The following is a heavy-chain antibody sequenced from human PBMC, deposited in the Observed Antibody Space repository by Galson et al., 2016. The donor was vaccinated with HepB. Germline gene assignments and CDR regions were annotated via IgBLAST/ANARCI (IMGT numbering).Heavy chain of an antibody. D-gene: IGHD6-13*01. V-gene: IGHV3-48*02. J-gene: IGHJ5*02. CDR3: ARTHAGYNSGWYKMGRLSNWFDP. Sequence: SLRLSCAASGFTFSSYSMNWVRQAPGKGLEWVSYISSSGSLIYYADSVKGRFTISRDNAKNSLYLQMNNLRDGDTALYYCARTHAGYNSGWYKMGRLSNWFDPWGQGTLVTVSS. CDR1: GFTFSSYS. CDR2: ISSSGSLI.